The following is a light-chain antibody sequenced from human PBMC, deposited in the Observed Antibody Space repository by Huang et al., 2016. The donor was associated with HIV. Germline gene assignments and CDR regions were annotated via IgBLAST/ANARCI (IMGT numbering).Light chain of an antibody. CDR1: QTVTRRS. Sequence: EIVLTQSPGTLSLSPGERATLPCRANQTVTRRSLAWYQQRPGQAPRRLISGASSRATGIPDRFSGSGSGTDFALTISGLEPEDFVIYYCHQYGRSPPTFGRGTKLEIK. V-gene: IGKV3-20*01. CDR2: GAS. CDR3: HQYGRSPPT. J-gene: IGKJ2*01.